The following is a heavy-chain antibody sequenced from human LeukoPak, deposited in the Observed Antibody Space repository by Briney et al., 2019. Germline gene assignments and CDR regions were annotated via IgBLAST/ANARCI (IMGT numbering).Heavy chain of an antibody. Sequence: SETLSLTCTVSGGSISSYYWSWIRQPPGKGLEWIGHIYYSGSTNYNPSLKSRVTISVDTSKNQFSLKLSSVTAADTAVYYCARGVVGARTKYYYYYGMDVWGQGTTVTVSS. CDR1: GGSISSYY. V-gene: IGHV4-59*13. CDR2: IYYSGST. J-gene: IGHJ6*02. CDR3: ARGVVGARTKYYYYYGMDV. D-gene: IGHD1-26*01.